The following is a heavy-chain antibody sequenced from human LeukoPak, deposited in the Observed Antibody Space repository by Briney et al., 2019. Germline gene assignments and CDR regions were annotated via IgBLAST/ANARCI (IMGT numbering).Heavy chain of an antibody. D-gene: IGHD6-13*01. CDR2: IRYDGSNK. J-gene: IGHJ4*02. CDR1: GFTFSSYG. CDR3: AKETIGQQLADY. V-gene: IGHV3-30*02. Sequence: PGGSPRLSCAASGFTFSSYGMHWVRQAPGKGLEWVAFIRYDGSNKYYADSVKGRFTISRDNSKNTLYLQMNSLRAEDTAVYYCAKETIGQQLADYWGQGTLVTVSS.